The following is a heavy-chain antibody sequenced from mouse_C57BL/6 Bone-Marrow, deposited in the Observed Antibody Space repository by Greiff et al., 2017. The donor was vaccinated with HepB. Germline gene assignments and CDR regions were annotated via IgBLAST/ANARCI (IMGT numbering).Heavy chain of an antibody. V-gene: IGHV5-17*01. Sequence: EVNVVESGGGLVKPGGSLKLSCAASGFTFSDYGMHWVRQAPEKGLEWVAYISSGSSTIYYADTVKGRFTISRDNAKNTLFLQMTSLRSEDTAMYYCARDYGSSYFYFDYWGQGTTLTVSS. J-gene: IGHJ2*01. CDR2: ISSGSSTI. CDR1: GFTFSDYG. D-gene: IGHD1-1*01. CDR3: ARDYGSSYFYFDY.